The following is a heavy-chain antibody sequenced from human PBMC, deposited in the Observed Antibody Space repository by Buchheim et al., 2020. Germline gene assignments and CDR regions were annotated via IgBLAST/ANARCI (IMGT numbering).Heavy chain of an antibody. CDR3: ARRPKGVAGFDD. J-gene: IGHJ4*02. CDR1: GLTFTSDA. V-gene: IGHV3-30-3*01. Sequence: QVQLVESGGGVVQPGVSLRLSCAASGLTFTSDAMLWVRQAPGKGLDWVASISPDGNRKYYAGSVMGRLTLSRDNSKTMLSVQANSLRLEDTALYYCARRPKGVAGFDDWGQGTL. CDR2: ISPDGNRK. D-gene: IGHD6-19*01.